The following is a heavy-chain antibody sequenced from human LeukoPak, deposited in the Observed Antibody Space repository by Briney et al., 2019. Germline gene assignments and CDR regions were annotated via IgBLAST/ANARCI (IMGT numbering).Heavy chain of an antibody. CDR3: AKAASGYSGSWCEAGADY. J-gene: IGHJ4*02. CDR2: ISGSGGST. D-gene: IGHD6-13*01. CDR1: GFTFSSYA. Sequence: GGSLRLSCAASGFTFSSYAMSWVRQAPGKGLEWVSAISGSGGSTYYADSVKGRFTISRDNSKNTLYLQMNSLRAEDTAVYYCAKAASGYSGSWCEAGADYWGQGTLVTVSS. V-gene: IGHV3-23*01.